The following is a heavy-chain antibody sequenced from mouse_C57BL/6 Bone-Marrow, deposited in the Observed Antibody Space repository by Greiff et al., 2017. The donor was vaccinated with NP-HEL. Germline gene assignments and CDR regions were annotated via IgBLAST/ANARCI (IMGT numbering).Heavy chain of an antibody. J-gene: IGHJ1*03. CDR3: ARDRRTTVDPWYFVV. CDR2: ISDGGSYT. CDR1: GFTFSSYA. D-gene: IGHD1-1*01. Sequence: EVHLVESGGGLVKPGGSLKLSCAASGFTFSSYAMSWVRQTPEKRLEWVATISDGGSYTYYPDNVKGRFTISRDNAKNNLYLQMSHLKSEDTAMYDCARDRRTTVDPWYFVVWGTRTTVTVSS. V-gene: IGHV5-4*01.